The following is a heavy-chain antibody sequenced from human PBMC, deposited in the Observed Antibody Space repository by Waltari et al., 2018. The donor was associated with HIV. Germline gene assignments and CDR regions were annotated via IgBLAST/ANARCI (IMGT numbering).Heavy chain of an antibody. CDR2: IKQDGSEK. CDR1: GSTFSSSW. CDR3: ARDYNWNRWGYFDL. D-gene: IGHD1-20*01. Sequence: EVQLVESGGGLVQPGGSLRLSCAASGSTFSSSWMSWVRQAPGKGLEWVANIKQDGSEKDYVDSVKGRFTIARDNAKNSLYLQMDSLRAEDTAVYYCARDYNWNRWGYFDLWGRGTLVTVSS. J-gene: IGHJ2*01. V-gene: IGHV3-7*01.